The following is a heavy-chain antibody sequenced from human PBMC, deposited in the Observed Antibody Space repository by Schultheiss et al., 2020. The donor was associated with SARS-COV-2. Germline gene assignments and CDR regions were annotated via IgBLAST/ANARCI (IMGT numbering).Heavy chain of an antibody. D-gene: IGHD5-18*01. CDR2: ISGSGGST. CDR1: GFTFSNAW. J-gene: IGHJ4*02. Sequence: GGSLRLSCAASGFTFSNAWMSWVRQAPGKGLEWVSAISGSGGSTYYADSVKGRFTISRDNSKNTLYLQMNSLRAEDTAVYYCAKEVGYSYHYFDYWGQGTLVTVSS. V-gene: IGHV3-23*01. CDR3: AKEVGYSYHYFDY.